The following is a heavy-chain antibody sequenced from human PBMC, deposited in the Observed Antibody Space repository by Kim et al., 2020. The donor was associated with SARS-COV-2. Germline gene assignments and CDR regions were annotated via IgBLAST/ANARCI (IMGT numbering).Heavy chain of an antibody. D-gene: IGHD1-20*01. Sequence: GGSLRLSCAASEFTFSSYAMSWVRQAPGKGLEWVSTINVGGSTFYADSVKGRFTISRDNSKNTLYLQMDSLRAEDTAVYYCAKGGNNFYFDYWGQGTLVTVSS. CDR2: INVGGST. CDR3: AKGGNNFYFDY. CDR1: EFTFSSYA. J-gene: IGHJ4*02. V-gene: IGHV3-23*01.